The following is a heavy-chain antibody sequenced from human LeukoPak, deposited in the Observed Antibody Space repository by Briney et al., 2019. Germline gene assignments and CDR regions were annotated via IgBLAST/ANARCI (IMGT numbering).Heavy chain of an antibody. D-gene: IGHD2-15*01. V-gene: IGHV3-7*03. CDR1: GFTFSSYW. CDR2: RKHDGSEK. J-gene: IGHJ4*02. Sequence: GGSLRLSCAASGFTFSSYWMAWVRQAPGKGLEGVANRKHDGSEKYYADSVKGRFTISRDNAKNSLYLQMNSLRAEDTALYYCARDNRGLFDYWGQGTLVPVSS. CDR3: ARDNRGLFDY.